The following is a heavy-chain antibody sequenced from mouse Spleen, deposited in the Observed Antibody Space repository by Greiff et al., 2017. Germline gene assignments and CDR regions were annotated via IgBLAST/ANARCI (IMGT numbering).Heavy chain of an antibody. CDR1: GYTFTSYW. V-gene: IGHV1-64*01. J-gene: IGHJ3*01. D-gene: IGHD3-1*01. Sequence: QVQLKQPGAELVKPGASVKLSCKASGYTFTSYWMHWVKQRPGQGLEWIGMIHPNSGSTNYNEKFKSKATLTVDKSSSTAYMQLSSLTSEVSAVYYCARGATGRAWFAYWGQGTLVTVSA. CDR2: IHPNSGST. CDR3: ARGATGRAWFAY.